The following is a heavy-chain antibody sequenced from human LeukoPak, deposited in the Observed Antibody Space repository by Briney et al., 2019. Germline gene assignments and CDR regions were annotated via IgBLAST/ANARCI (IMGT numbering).Heavy chain of an antibody. D-gene: IGHD6-19*01. CDR1: GYTFTSYY. J-gene: IGHJ4*02. CDR2: INPSGCST. Sequence: ASVKVSCXASGYTFTSYYMHWVRQARGQGLEWMVIINPSGCSTSYAQKFQGRVTMTRDTSTSTVYMELSSLRSEDTAVYYCARDQIAVAGGDYWGQGTLVTVSS. CDR3: ARDQIAVAGGDY. V-gene: IGHV1-46*01.